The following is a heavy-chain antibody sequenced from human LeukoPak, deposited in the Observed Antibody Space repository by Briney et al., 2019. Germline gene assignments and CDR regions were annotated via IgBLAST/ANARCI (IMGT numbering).Heavy chain of an antibody. CDR3: ARDRRAVAGTFDY. J-gene: IGHJ4*02. D-gene: IGHD6-19*01. Sequence: GASVKVSCKASGYTFTSYYMHWVRQAPGQALEWMGIINPSGGSASYAQKFQGRVTMTTDTSTSTVYMELSSLRSEVTAVYYCARDRRAVAGTFDYWGQGTLVTVSS. CDR2: INPSGGSA. V-gene: IGHV1-46*01. CDR1: GYTFTSYY.